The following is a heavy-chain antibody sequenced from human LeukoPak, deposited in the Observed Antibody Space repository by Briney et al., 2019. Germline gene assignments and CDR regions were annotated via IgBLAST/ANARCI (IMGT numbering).Heavy chain of an antibody. Sequence: GGSLRLSCAASGITVSGNYMAWVRQAPGKGLEWVAVIWYDGSNKYYADSVRGRFTISRDNSKNTLYLQMNSLRAEDTAVYYCASGKRDVLRYFDWSHFDYWGQGTLVTVSS. CDR2: IWYDGSNK. V-gene: IGHV3-33*08. CDR3: ASGKRDVLRYFDWSHFDY. D-gene: IGHD3-9*01. CDR1: GITVSGNY. J-gene: IGHJ4*02.